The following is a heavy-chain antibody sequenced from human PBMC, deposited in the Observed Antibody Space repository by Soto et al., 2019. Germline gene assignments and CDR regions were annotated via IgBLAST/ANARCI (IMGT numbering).Heavy chain of an antibody. V-gene: IGHV5-51*01. CDR3: GRLDCSGSTCYRSSLLW. J-gene: IGHJ4*02. CDR1: GYSFNNYW. Sequence: GESLKISCKGSGYSFNNYWIAWVRQMPGRGLELMGIVYPDDSDSRYSPSFIGQVTISANKSISTAYLQWSSLKASDTAMYYCGRLDCSGSTCYRSSLLWWGQGTQVTVYS. CDR2: VYPDDSDS. D-gene: IGHD2-15*01.